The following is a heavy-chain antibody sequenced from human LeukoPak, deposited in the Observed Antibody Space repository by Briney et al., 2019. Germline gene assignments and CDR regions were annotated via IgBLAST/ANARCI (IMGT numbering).Heavy chain of an antibody. D-gene: IGHD2-15*01. CDR2: ISGSGGST. V-gene: IGHV3-23*01. CDR1: GFPFSSYA. J-gene: IGHJ4*02. CDR3: AKDVEEDY. Sequence: GGSLRLSCAASGFPFSSYAMSWVRQAPARGLEWVSAISGSGGSTYYADSVKGRFTISRDKSKNTLYLQMNRLRAEDRDVYYCAKDVEEDYWGQGTLVTVSS.